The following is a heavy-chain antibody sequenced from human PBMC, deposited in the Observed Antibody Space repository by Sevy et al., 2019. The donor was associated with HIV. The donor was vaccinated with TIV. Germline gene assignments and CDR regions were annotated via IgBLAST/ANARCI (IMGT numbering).Heavy chain of an antibody. Sequence: SETLSLTCTVSGGSVSSDTYCWTWIRQPPGKGLEFIGYIYYNVRINYNPSLKSRVTISVDTSKNQFSLKVTSVTAADTAVYYCTRVGGLTDYGMDVWGQGTTVTVSS. CDR1: GGSVSSDTYC. D-gene: IGHD1-26*01. CDR3: TRVGGLTDYGMDV. CDR2: IYYNVRI. V-gene: IGHV4-61*01. J-gene: IGHJ6*02.